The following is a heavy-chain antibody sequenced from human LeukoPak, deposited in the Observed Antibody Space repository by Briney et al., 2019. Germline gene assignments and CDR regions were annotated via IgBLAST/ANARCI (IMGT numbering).Heavy chain of an antibody. D-gene: IGHD3-3*02. J-gene: IGHJ6*04. Sequence: GGSLRLSCAASGFIFIGYGMHWVRQAPGKGPEWVAFIRPDGHNKYYADSVKGRLMISRDNSKNTVDLQMNSLRGDDTAMYYCAKEGAASWDVDVWGKGTTVTVSS. CDR2: IRPDGHNK. CDR3: AKEGAASWDVDV. CDR1: GFIFIGYG. V-gene: IGHV3-30*02.